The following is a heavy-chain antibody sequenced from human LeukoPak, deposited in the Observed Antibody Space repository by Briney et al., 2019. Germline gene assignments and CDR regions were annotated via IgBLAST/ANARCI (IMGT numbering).Heavy chain of an antibody. J-gene: IGHJ3*02. V-gene: IGHV4-59*01. D-gene: IGHD6-13*01. Sequence: SETLSLTCTVSGGSISSYYWSWIRQPPGKGLDWIGYIYYSGSTNYNPSLKSRVTISVDTSKNQFSLKLSSVTAADTAVYYCARYIAAADMDAFDIWGQGTMVTVSS. CDR2: IYYSGST. CDR1: GGSISSYY. CDR3: ARYIAAADMDAFDI.